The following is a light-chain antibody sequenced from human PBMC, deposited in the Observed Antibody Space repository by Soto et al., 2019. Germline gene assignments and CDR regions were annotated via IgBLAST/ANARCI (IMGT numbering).Light chain of an antibody. CDR3: QQLNSYLVT. CDR1: QGISSY. CDR2: AAS. V-gene: IGKV1-9*01. J-gene: IGKJ1*01. Sequence: DIPLTQSPSFLSASVGDRVTITCRASQGISSYLAWYQQKPGKAPTLLIYAASTLQSGVPSRFSSSGSGTEFPLTISSLQPEDFETYYCQQLNSYLVTFGQGTKVEIK.